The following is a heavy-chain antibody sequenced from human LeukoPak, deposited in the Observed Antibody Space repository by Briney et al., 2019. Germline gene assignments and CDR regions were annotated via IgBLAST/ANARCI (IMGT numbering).Heavy chain of an antibody. V-gene: IGHV3-74*01. CDR2: INTDGSST. Sequence: GGSLRLSCAASGFTFSSYWMHWVRQAPGKGLVWVSRINTDGSSTNYADSVKGRFTISRDNAKNTLYLQMNSLRTEDTAVFYCAREETWFSTTWYYFDYWGQGTLVTVSS. D-gene: IGHD2-2*01. CDR1: GFTFSSYW. J-gene: IGHJ4*02. CDR3: AREETWFSTTWYYFDY.